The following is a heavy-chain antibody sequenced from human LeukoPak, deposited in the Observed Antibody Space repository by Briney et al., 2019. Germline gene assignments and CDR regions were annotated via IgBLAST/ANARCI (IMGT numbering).Heavy chain of an antibody. CDR2: IYPGASDT. Sequence: GESLKISCKGSGYSFTSYWIGWVRQMPGKGLACMAIIYPGASDTSYSPSFQGPVSISAHKSIRTAYLQWSSLKASDTAMYYCARSRKGDAFDIWGQGTMVTVSS. CDR3: ARSRKGDAFDI. J-gene: IGHJ3*02. CDR1: GYSFTSYW. V-gene: IGHV5-51*01. D-gene: IGHD1-14*01.